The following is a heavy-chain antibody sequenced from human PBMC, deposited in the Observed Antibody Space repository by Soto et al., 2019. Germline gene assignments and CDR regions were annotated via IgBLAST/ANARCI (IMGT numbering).Heavy chain of an antibody. D-gene: IGHD2-15*01. J-gene: IGHJ4*02. Sequence: QLQLQESGPGLVKPSETLSLTCTVSGGSISSSSYYWGWIRQPPGKGLEWIGSIYYSGSTYYNPSLKSRVTISVDTSKNQFSLKLSSVTAADTAVYYCATGARLLGGTAYFDYWGQGTLVTVSS. CDR1: GGSISSSSYY. CDR2: IYYSGST. V-gene: IGHV4-39*01. CDR3: ATGARLLGGTAYFDY.